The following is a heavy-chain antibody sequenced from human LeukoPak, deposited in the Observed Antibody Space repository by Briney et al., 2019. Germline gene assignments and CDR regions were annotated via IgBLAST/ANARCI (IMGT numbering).Heavy chain of an antibody. Sequence: PSETLSLTCTVSGGSISSSSYYWGWIRQPPGKGLEWIGSIYYSGSTYYNPSLKSRVTISVDTSKNQFSLKLSSVTAADTAVYYCARYPTFECSGGSCYSGYYGMDVWGQGTTVTVSS. J-gene: IGHJ6*02. CDR2: IYYSGST. CDR1: GGSISSSSYY. V-gene: IGHV4-39*01. CDR3: ARYPTFECSGGSCYSGYYGMDV. D-gene: IGHD2-15*01.